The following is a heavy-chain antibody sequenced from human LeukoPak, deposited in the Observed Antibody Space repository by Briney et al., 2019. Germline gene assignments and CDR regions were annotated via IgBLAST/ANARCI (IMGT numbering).Heavy chain of an antibody. V-gene: IGHV1-2*02. CDR1: GYTFTDYY. Sequence: ASVKVSCKASGYTFTDYYMHWVRQAPGQGLEWMGWINPNSGGTNYAQKFQGRVTITADESTSTAYMELSSLRSEDTAVYYCASGPLTIFGVVNPPFDWGQGTLVTVSS. CDR3: ASGPLTIFGVVNPPFD. D-gene: IGHD3-3*01. CDR2: INPNSGGT. J-gene: IGHJ4*02.